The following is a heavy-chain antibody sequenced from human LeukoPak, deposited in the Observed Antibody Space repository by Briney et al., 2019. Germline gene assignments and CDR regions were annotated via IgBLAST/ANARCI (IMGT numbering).Heavy chain of an antibody. CDR2: IYWDDNR. J-gene: IGHJ4*02. CDR1: GFSLTTSGVG. D-gene: IGHD3-9*01. Sequence: VSGPTLVNPTQTLTLTCTFSGFSLTTSGVGVGWIRQPPGKALEWLTIIYWDDNRRYSPSLKSRLTITKDTSKDQVALTLTNIDPVDTGTYYCAHLNVLRYFDWLSYFDNWGPGILVTVSS. CDR3: AHLNVLRYFDWLSYFDN. V-gene: IGHV2-5*02.